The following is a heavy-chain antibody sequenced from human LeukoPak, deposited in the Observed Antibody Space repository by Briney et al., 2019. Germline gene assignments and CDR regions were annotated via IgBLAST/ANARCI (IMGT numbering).Heavy chain of an antibody. CDR2: IYPGDSDT. J-gene: IGHJ3*02. V-gene: IGHV5-51*01. Sequence: GESLKISCKASGYTFTNYWIGWVRQMPGKGLEWMGIIYPGDSDTRYSPSFQGQVTISADKSISTAYLQWSSLKASDTAMYYCASPGPTVMQRAFDIWGQGTMVTVSS. D-gene: IGHD4-17*01. CDR1: GYTFTNYW. CDR3: ASPGPTVMQRAFDI.